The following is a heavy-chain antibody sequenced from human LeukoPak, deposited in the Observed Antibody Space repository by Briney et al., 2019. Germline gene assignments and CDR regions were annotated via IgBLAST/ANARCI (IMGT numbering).Heavy chain of an antibody. D-gene: IGHD3-16*01. J-gene: IGHJ3*02. CDR1: GFTFSSYP. CDR2: ISSSSTYT. V-gene: IGHV3-21*01. Sequence: GGSLRLSCAASGFTFSSYPMNWVRQAPGKGLEWVSSISSSSTYTFYADSVKGRFTISRDNAANSLYLQMNSLRAEDTAIYYCARDLVSGAYTFDIWGQGTVVTVSS. CDR3: ARDLVSGAYTFDI.